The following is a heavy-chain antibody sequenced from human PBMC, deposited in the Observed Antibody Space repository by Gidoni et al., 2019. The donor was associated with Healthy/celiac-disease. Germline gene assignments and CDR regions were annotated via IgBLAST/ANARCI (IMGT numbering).Heavy chain of an antibody. CDR1: GGSFSGYY. V-gene: IGHV4-34*01. Sequence: AVYGGSFSGYYWSWLRQPPGKGLEWIGEINHSGSTNYNPSLKSRVTISVDTSKNQFSLKLSSVTAADTSVYYCARVTVVNYFDYWGQGTLVTVSS. J-gene: IGHJ4*02. D-gene: IGHD3-22*01. CDR2: INHSGST. CDR3: ARVTVVNYFDY.